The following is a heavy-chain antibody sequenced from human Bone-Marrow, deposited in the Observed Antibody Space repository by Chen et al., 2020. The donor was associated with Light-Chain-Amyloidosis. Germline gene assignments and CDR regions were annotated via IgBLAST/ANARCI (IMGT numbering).Heavy chain of an antibody. CDR3: ASDGGLVVVEAAV. CDR2: IKSESDGGTT. CDR1: GFSFSNAW. V-gene: IGHV3-15*01. Sequence: EVRLVESGGGVVKPGGSLRLSCEASGFSFSNAWVTWVRQAPGKGLEWRGRIKSESDGGTTAFAASVQGRFGISRDQTRNTVYLQMSSLKSDDTAIYYCASDGGLVVVEAAVWGQGTQVTVSS. D-gene: IGHD2-21*01. J-gene: IGHJ4*02.